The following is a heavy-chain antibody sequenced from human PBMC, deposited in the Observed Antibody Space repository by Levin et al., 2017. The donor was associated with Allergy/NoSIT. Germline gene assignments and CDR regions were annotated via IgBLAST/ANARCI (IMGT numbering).Heavy chain of an antibody. J-gene: IGHJ4*02. CDR3: ARAVYSGYDPYFDY. V-gene: IGHV4-59*01. CDR1: GGSISSYY. CDR2: IYYSGST. Sequence: ASETLSLTCTVSGGSISSYYWSWIRQPPGKGLEWIGYIYYSGSTNYNPSLKSRVTISVDTSKNQFSLKLSSVTAADTAVYYCARAVYSGYDPYFDYWGQGTLVTVSS. D-gene: IGHD5-12*01.